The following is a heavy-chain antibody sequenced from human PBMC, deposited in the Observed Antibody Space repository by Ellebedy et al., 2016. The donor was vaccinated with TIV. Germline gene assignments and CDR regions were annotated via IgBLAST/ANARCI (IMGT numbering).Heavy chain of an antibody. Sequence: ASVKVSCXASGYTFTSYGISWVRQAPGQGLEWMGWISAYNGNTNYAQKLQGRVTMTTDTSTSTAYMELRSLRSDDTAVYYCARALAPGTEGIAVAGCGYWGQGTLVTVSS. J-gene: IGHJ4*02. V-gene: IGHV1-18*01. CDR2: ISAYNGNT. CDR3: ARALAPGTEGIAVAGCGY. CDR1: GYTFTSYG. D-gene: IGHD6-19*01.